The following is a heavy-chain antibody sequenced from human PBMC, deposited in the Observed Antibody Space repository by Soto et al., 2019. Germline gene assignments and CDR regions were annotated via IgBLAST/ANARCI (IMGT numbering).Heavy chain of an antibody. D-gene: IGHD4-17*01. Sequence: GSLRLSCAASGFTFSSYGMHWVRQAPGKGLEWVAVISYDGSNKYYADSVKGRFTISRDNSKNTLYLQMNSLRAEDTAVYYCAKDGTTVTRYYYGMDVWGQGTTVTVSS. CDR2: ISYDGSNK. CDR1: GFTFSSYG. CDR3: AKDGTTVTRYYYGMDV. J-gene: IGHJ6*02. V-gene: IGHV3-30*18.